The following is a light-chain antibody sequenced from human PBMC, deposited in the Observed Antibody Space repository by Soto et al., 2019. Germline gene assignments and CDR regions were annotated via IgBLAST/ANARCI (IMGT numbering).Light chain of an antibody. CDR1: PSDVGASNY. J-gene: IGLJ2*01. Sequence: QSALTQPPSASGSPGQSVTISCTGTPSDVGASNYVSWYQQQPGKAPKLMISEVSKRPSGVPDRFAGSKSGNTASLTVSGLQAEDEADYYCSSSAGTKNMVFGAGTTLTVL. V-gene: IGLV2-8*01. CDR3: SSSAGTKNMV. CDR2: EVS.